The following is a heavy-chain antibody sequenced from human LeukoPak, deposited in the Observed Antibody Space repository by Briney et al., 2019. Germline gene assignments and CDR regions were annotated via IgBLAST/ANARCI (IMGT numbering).Heavy chain of an antibody. D-gene: IGHD1-26*01. V-gene: IGHV1-18*01. J-gene: IGHJ4*02. CDR3: ARPSGSYFDY. Sequence: ASVTVSCKASGYTFTSYGISWVRQAPGQGLEWMGWISAYNGNTNYAQKLQGRVTMTTDTSTSTAYMELRSLRSEDAAVYYCARPSGSYFDYWGQGTLVTVSS. CDR2: ISAYNGNT. CDR1: GYTFTSYG.